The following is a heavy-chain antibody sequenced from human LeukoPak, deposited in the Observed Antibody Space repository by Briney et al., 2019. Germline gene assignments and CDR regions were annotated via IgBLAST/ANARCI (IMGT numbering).Heavy chain of an antibody. V-gene: IGHV3-23*01. J-gene: IGHJ4*02. CDR3: AKDGLRGSPFRGFDY. D-gene: IGHD3-16*01. Sequence: AGGSLRLSCAASGFTFSGYAMSWVRQAPGKGLEWVSAISWSGGSTCYADSVKGRFTISRDNSKNSLYLQMNSLRAEDTALYYFAKDGLRGSPFRGFDYWGQGTLVTVSS. CDR1: GFTFSGYA. CDR2: ISWSGGST.